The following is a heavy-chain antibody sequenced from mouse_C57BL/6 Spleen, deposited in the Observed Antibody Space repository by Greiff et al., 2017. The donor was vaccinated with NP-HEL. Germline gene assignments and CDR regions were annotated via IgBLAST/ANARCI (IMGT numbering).Heavy chain of an antibody. V-gene: IGHV2-5*01. CDR1: GFSLTSYG. CDR3: AKNSRTGSYAMDY. D-gene: IGHD4-1*01. Sequence: VMLVESGPGLVQPSQSLSITCTVSGFSLTSYGVHWVRQSPGKGLEWLGVIWRGGSTDYNAAFMSRLSITKDNSKSQVFFKMNSLQADDTAIYYCAKNSRTGSYAMDYWGQGTSVTVSS. J-gene: IGHJ4*01. CDR2: IWRGGST.